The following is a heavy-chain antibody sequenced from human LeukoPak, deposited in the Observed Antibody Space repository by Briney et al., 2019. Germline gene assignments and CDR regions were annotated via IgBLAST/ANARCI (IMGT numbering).Heavy chain of an antibody. CDR3: ARDRSYYYDSSGFT. D-gene: IGHD3-22*01. CDR2: IYTSGST. CDR1: GGSISSSNYY. Sequence: SETLSLTCTVSGGSISSSNYYWGWIRQPPGKGLEWIGRIYTSGSTNYNPSLKSRVTISVDTSKNQFSLKLSSVTAANTAVYYCARDRSYYYDSSGFTWGQGTLVTVSS. V-gene: IGHV4-61*02. J-gene: IGHJ4*02.